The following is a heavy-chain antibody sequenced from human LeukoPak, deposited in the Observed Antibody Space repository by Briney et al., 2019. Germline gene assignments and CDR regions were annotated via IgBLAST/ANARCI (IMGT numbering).Heavy chain of an antibody. CDR3: ARVKTYYDFWSGIYYFDY. CDR2: INPNSGGT. D-gene: IGHD3-3*01. V-gene: IGHV1-2*02. CDR1: GYTFTGYY. Sequence: ASVKVSCKASGYTFTGYYMHWVRQAPGQGLEWMGWINPNSGGTNYAQKFQGRVTMTRDTSISTAYMELSRLRSDDTAVYYCARVKTYYDFWSGIYYFDYWGQGTLVTVSS. J-gene: IGHJ4*02.